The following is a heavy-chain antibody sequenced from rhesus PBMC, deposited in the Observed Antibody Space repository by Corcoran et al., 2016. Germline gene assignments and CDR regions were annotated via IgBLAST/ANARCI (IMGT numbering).Heavy chain of an antibody. CDR2: SYGSGSST. V-gene: IGHV4-169*02. CDR3: ASGNRWYFDL. J-gene: IGHJ2*01. D-gene: IGHD1-1*01. Sequence: QLQLQESGPGLVKPSETLSVTCAVSGGSISSSYWSWIRQAPGKGLEWIGDSYGSGSSTNSNPTLKRRVTLSVDTSKNQLSLKLSSVTAADTAVYYCASGNRWYFDLWGPGTPITISS. CDR1: GGSISSSY.